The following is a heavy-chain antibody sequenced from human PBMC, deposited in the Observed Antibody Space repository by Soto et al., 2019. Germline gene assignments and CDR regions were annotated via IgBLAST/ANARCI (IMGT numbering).Heavy chain of an antibody. D-gene: IGHD2-2*01. CDR1: GGTFSSYA. Sequence: QVQLVQSGAEVKKPGSSVKVSCKASGGTFSSYAISWVRQAPGQGLEWMGGIIPIFGTANYAQKFQGRVTITADESTRTAYMELSSLRSEDTAVYYCARGTGDIVVVPAAKNYYYGMDVWGQGTTVTVSS. CDR3: ARGTGDIVVVPAAKNYYYGMDV. CDR2: IIPIFGTA. J-gene: IGHJ6*02. V-gene: IGHV1-69*01.